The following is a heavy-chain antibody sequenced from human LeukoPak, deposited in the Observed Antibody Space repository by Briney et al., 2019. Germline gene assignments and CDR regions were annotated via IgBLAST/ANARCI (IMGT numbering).Heavy chain of an antibody. V-gene: IGHV5-51*01. CDR3: ARLHGGYDKTDYYYYYMDV. D-gene: IGHD3-16*01. CDR2: IYPGDSDT. CDR1: GYSFTSYW. J-gene: IGHJ6*03. Sequence: RGESLKISCKGSGYSFTSYWIGWVRQMPGKGLEWMGIIYPGDSDTRYSPSFQGQVTISADKSISTAYLQWSSLHASDTAMYYCARLHGGYDKTDYYYYYMDVWGKGTTVTVSS.